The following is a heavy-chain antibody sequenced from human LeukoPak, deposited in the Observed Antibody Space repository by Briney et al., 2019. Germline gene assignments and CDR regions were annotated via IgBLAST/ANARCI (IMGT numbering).Heavy chain of an antibody. Sequence: SGPTLVNPTQTLTLTCTFSGFALNAPPVAVGWIRQPPGQALEWLALIYWDDDRRYSPSLKSRLTITKDTSKNQVVLTMTNVDPVDTATYFCAHTRSDSTNFYNSWYFDVWGRGTLVTVSS. D-gene: IGHD3-10*01. V-gene: IGHV2-5*02. J-gene: IGHJ2*01. CDR1: GFALNAPPVA. CDR3: AHTRSDSTNFYNSWYFDV. CDR2: IYWDDDR.